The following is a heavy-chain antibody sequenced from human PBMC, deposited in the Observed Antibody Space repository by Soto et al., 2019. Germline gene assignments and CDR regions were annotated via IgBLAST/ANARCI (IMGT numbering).Heavy chain of an antibody. CDR1: GGSFSGYY. V-gene: IGHV4-34*02. D-gene: IGHD3-16*02. J-gene: IGHJ4*02. CDR2: INNSGST. CDR3: ARVRGYDYLWGSYRPFDY. Sequence: QVHLQQWGAGLLKPSETLSLTCAVYGGSFSGYYWSWIRQPPGKGLEGIGEINNSGSTHYNPSLKSRVTISIDTSKNQFSLKLPSVTAADTAVYYCARVRGYDYLWGSYRPFDYWGQGTLVTVAS.